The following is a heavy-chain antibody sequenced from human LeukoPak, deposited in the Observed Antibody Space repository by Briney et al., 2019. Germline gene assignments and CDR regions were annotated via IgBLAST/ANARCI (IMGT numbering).Heavy chain of an antibody. CDR1: GGSISSYY. V-gene: IGHV4-59*01. CDR3: ARSYGGNSRTFDY. Sequence: SETLSLTCTVSGGSISSYYWSWIRQPPGKGLEWIGYIYYSGSTNYNPSLKSRVTISADTSKNQFSLKLSSVTAADTAVYYCARSYGGNSRTFDYWGQGTLVTVSS. CDR2: IYYSGST. J-gene: IGHJ4*02. D-gene: IGHD4-23*01.